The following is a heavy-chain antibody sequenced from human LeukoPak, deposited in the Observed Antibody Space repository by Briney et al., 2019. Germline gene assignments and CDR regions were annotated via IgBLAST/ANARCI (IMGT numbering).Heavy chain of an antibody. J-gene: IGHJ4*02. CDR3: AGVASGVAVANFDY. D-gene: IGHD6-19*01. V-gene: IGHV3-21*01. CDR1: GFTFSSYS. CDR2: ISSSSSYI. Sequence: PGGSLRLSCAASGFTFSSYSMNWVRRAPGKGLEWVSSISSSSSYIYSADSVKGRFTISRDNAKNSLYLQMNSLRAEDTAVYYCAGVASGVAVANFDYWGQGTLVTVSS.